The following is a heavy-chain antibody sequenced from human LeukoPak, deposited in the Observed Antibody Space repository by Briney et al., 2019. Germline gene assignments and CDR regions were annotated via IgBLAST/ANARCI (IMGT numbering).Heavy chain of an antibody. CDR3: TKVGFNA. V-gene: IGHV1-2*02. CDR2: MNPNSGGT. J-gene: IGHJ5*02. CDR1: GYTFTDYF. Sequence: AASVKVSCKASGYTFTDYFIHWMRQAPGQGLEWMGWMNPNSGGTKYAVKFQGRVTMSRDTSISTAYMELSRLRSDDTAVYYCTKVGFNAWGQGTLVTVSS.